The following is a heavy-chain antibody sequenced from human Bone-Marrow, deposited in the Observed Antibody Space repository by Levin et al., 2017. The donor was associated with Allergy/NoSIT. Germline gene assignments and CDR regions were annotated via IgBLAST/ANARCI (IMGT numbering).Heavy chain of an antibody. CDR2: IYPGDSDT. Sequence: KLGESLKISCKGSGYSFTSYWIGWVRQMPGKGLEWMGIIYPGDSDTRYSPSFQGQVTISADKSISTAYLQWSSLKASDTAMYYCARRMGYSSGWFYRGLRNWFDPWGQGTLVTVSS. V-gene: IGHV5-51*01. D-gene: IGHD6-19*01. CDR1: GYSFTSYW. CDR3: ARRMGYSSGWFYRGLRNWFDP. J-gene: IGHJ5*02.